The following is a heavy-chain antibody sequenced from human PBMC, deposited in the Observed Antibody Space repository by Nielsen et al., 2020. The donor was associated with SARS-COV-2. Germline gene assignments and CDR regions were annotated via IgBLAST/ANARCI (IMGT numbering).Heavy chain of an antibody. J-gene: IGHJ4*02. CDR1: GGSFSGYY. CDR3: ASGSSVSPPHY. V-gene: IGHV4-34*01. Sequence: SETLSLTCAVYGGSFSGYYWSWIRQPPGKGLEWIGEINHSGRTNYNPSLKSRVTISVDTSKNQFSLKLSSVTAADTAVYYCASGSSVSPPHYWGQGTLVTVSS. D-gene: IGHD6-19*01. CDR2: INHSGRT.